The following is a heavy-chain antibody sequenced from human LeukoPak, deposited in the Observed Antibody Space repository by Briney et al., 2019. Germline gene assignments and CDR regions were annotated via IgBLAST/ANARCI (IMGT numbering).Heavy chain of an antibody. D-gene: IGHD5-12*01. J-gene: IGHJ4*02. CDR2: MNPNSGST. V-gene: IGHV1-8*03. Sequence: ASVKVSCKASGYTFTSYDINWVRQATGQGLEWMGWMNPNSGSTGNATNFQGRVTITRNTSISTPYMELSGLRSEDTAVYYCARGRSTGYPYYFEYWGQGTLVTVSS. CDR3: ARGRSTGYPYYFEY. CDR1: GYTFTSYD.